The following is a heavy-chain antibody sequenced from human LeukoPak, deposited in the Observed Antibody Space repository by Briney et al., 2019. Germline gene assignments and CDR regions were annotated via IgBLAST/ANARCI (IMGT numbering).Heavy chain of an antibody. V-gene: IGHV3-30*04. Sequence: GGSLRLSCAASGFTFSNYAMHWVRQAPGKGLEWVAVISYDGSNKYYADSVKGRFTISRDNSKNTLYLQMNSLRTEDTAVYYCAGRYGADYYYYMDVWGSGTTVTISS. J-gene: IGHJ6*03. CDR1: GFTFSNYA. D-gene: IGHD3-9*01. CDR2: ISYDGSNK. CDR3: AGRYGADYYYYMDV.